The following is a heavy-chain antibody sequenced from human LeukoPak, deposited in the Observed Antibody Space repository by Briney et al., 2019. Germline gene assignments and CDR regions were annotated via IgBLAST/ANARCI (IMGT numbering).Heavy chain of an antibody. J-gene: IGHJ4*02. CDR3: ARARGGDY. D-gene: IGHD3-16*01. V-gene: IGHV3-7*03. CDR2: IKQDGSEK. CDR1: GFTFSSYS. Sequence: GGSLRLSCAAPGFTFSSYSMSWVRQAPGEGLEWVAHIKQDGSEKYYVDSVKGRFTISRDNAKNSLYLQMNSLRAEDTAVYYCARARGGDYWGQGTLVTVSS.